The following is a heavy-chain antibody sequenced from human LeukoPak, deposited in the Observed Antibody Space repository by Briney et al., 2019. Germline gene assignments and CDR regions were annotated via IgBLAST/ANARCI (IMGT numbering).Heavy chain of an antibody. D-gene: IGHD6-19*01. Sequence: SGTLSLTLTFSVGSLIIYYWSGMRQPPGKGGERIGYIYSSGSTTSNPSLKSRVALSVDTSKNQFSLKLSSVTAADTAVYYCARRVAVAGYFDYWGQGTLVTVSS. J-gene: IGHJ4*02. CDR2: IYSSGST. CDR1: VGSLIIYY. CDR3: ARRVAVAGYFDY. V-gene: IGHV4-59*08.